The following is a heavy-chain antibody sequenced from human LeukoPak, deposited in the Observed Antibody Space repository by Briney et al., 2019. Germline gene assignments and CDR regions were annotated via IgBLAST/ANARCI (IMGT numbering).Heavy chain of an antibody. V-gene: IGHV4-38-2*02. Sequence: SETRSPTWPLSGNSLSRSSYWGWIRQPPGKRLEWVGNIYHSGSTYYNPSLKSRAAISVDTSRNQFSLRLSSVSTADTAVYYCARGWDGFDIWGQGTVVTVSS. CDR3: ARGWDGFDI. CDR1: GNSLSRSSY. J-gene: IGHJ3*02. CDR2: IYHSGST.